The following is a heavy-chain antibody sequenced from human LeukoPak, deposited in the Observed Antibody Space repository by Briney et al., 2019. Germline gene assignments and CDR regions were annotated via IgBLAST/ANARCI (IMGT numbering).Heavy chain of an antibody. D-gene: IGHD1-26*01. V-gene: IGHV3-21*01. J-gene: IGHJ4*02. CDR2: ISSSSSYI. CDR1: GFTFSSYS. CDR3: ARESGAGAPDGY. Sequence: PGGSLRLSCAASGFTFSSYSMNWVRQAPGKGLEWVLSISSSSSYIYYADSVKGRFTISRDNAKNSLYLQMNSLRAEDTAVYYCARESGAGAPDGYWGQGTLVTVSS.